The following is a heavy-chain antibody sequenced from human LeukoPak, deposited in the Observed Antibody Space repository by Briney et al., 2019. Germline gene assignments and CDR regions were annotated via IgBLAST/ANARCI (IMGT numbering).Heavy chain of an antibody. CDR2: ISSSGSTI. Sequence: GGALRLSCAASGFTFSSYEMNWVRQAPGRGLEGVSYISSSGSTIYYADSVKGRFTISRDNAKNSLYLQMNSLRADDTAVYYCASYSGWISYFDYWGQGTLVTVSS. J-gene: IGHJ4*02. V-gene: IGHV3-48*03. D-gene: IGHD6-19*01. CDR3: ASYSGWISYFDY. CDR1: GFTFSSYE.